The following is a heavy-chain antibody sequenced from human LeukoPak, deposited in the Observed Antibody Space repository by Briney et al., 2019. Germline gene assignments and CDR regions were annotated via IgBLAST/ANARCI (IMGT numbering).Heavy chain of an antibody. CDR3: ARGSSSPPFDY. CDR2: INHSGST. J-gene: IGHJ4*02. CDR1: GGSFSGYY. V-gene: IGHV4-34*01. Sequence: SETLSLTCAVYGGSFSGYYWSWIRQPPGKGLEWIGEINHSGSTNYNPSLKSRVTISVDTSKNQFSLKLSSVTAADTAVYYCARGSSSPPFDYWGQGTPVTVSS. D-gene: IGHD6-6*01.